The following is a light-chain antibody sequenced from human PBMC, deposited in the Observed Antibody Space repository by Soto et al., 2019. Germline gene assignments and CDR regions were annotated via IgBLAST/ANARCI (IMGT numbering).Light chain of an antibody. Sequence: QSALTQPASVSGSPGQSITISCTGTSSDVGGYNYVSWYQQHPGKAPKLMIYEVSNRPSGVSNRFSGSKSGNTASLTISGLQAEDEADYYCSSYTSSSTWVFGTGTKVTV. V-gene: IGLV2-14*01. CDR2: EVS. CDR3: SSYTSSSTWV. CDR1: SSDVGGYNY. J-gene: IGLJ1*01.